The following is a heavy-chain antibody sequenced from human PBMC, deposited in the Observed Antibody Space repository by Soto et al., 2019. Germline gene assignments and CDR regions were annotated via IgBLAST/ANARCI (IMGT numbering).Heavy chain of an antibody. CDR1: GGTFSSYA. CDR3: ARDRGAYYYDSSGYYPRVLDY. D-gene: IGHD3-22*01. J-gene: IGHJ4*02. V-gene: IGHV1-69*13. CDR2: IIPIFGTA. Sequence: GASVKVSCKASGGTFSSYAISWVRQAPGQGLEWMGGIIPIFGTANYAQKFQGRVTITADESTSTAYMELSSLRSEDTAVYYCARDRGAYYYDSSGYYPRVLDYWGQGTLVTVSS.